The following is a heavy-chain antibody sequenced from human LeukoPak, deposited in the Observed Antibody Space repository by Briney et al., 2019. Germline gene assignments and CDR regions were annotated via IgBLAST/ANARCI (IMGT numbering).Heavy chain of an antibody. J-gene: IGHJ4*02. Sequence: GGSLRLSCAASGFTFSSYGMHWVRQAPGKGLEWVAVISYDGSNKYYADSVKGRFTISRDNSKNTLYLQMNSLRAEDTAVYYCAKVAITIFGVVINPRLYYFDYWGQGTLVTVSS. CDR3: AKVAITIFGVVINPRLYYFDY. CDR1: GFTFSSYG. V-gene: IGHV3-30*18. D-gene: IGHD3-3*01. CDR2: ISYDGSNK.